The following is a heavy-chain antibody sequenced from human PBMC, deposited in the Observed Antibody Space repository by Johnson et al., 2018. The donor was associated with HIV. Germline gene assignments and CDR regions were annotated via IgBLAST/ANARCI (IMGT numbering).Heavy chain of an antibody. D-gene: IGHD1-26*01. J-gene: IGHJ3*02. CDR3: ARGREGGNYQGGAFDI. CDR1: GFTFISYA. CDR2: ISYDGSHK. V-gene: IGHV3-30-3*01. Sequence: QVQLVESGGGVVQPGRSLRLSCAASGFTFISYAMHWVRQAPGKGLEWVALISYDGSHKYDADSVKGRFTISRDNSKNTLYLQMNSLRAEDTAVYYCARGREGGNYQGGAFDIWGQGTMVTVSS.